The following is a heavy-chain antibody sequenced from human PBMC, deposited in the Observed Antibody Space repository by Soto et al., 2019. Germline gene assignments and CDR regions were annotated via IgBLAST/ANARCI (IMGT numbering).Heavy chain of an antibody. J-gene: IGHJ6*02. V-gene: IGHV3-11*06. CDR2: IVSGSTYT. D-gene: IGHD2-21*01. CDR1: GFTFSDYY. CDR3: ARVDGESRVDV. Sequence: VQLVESGGGLVKPGGSLRLSCAASGFTFSDYYMAWVRQTPGKGLEWIAYIVSGSTYTNYADSVKGRFTISRDNDRESLFLEMNSLRADDTALYYCARVDGESRVDVWDQGTTVSVS.